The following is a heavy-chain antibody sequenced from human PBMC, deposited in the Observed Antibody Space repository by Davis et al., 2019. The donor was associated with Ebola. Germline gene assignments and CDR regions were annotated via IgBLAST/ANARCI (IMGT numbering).Heavy chain of an antibody. CDR2: IYYSGST. CDR1: GDSISSGDYS. D-gene: IGHD3-10*01. Sequence: PSETLSLTCAVSGDSISSGDYSWNWIRQPPGKGLEWIGYIYYSGSTYNNPSLESRVTISGDTSKNQFSLKLRSVTAADTAVYYCAKSKVGRRSNYSKKYYYYGMDVWGQGTTVTVSS. V-gene: IGHV4-30-4*07. J-gene: IGHJ6*02. CDR3: AKSKVGRRSNYSKKYYYYGMDV.